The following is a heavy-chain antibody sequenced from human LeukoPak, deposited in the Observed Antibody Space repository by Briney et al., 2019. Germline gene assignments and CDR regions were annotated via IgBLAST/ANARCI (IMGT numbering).Heavy chain of an antibody. J-gene: IGHJ4*02. CDR2: FNPNRGGR. V-gene: IGHV1-2*02. D-gene: IGHD3-22*01. CDR3: ARDRSNNHYYHSNLSLRSGFDY. CDR1: GYAFTCYY. Sequence: GASVKVSCKASGYAFTCYYMHWVRQAPAQGLGWVGGFNPNRGGRNETQKFQGRVNMTKDTSIRTAYMELSRMRSDDAAAYYCARDRSNNHYYHSNLSLRSGFDYWGQGTLVTVSS.